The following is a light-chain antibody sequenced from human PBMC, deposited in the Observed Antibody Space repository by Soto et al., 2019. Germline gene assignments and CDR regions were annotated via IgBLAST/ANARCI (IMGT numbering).Light chain of an antibody. V-gene: IGKV3-11*01. CDR2: DAS. CDR1: QSVSSY. Sequence: EIVLTQSPATLSSSPGERATLSCRASQSVSSYLAWYQQKPGQAPRLLIYDASNRATGIPARFSGSGSGTDFTLTISSLEPEDFAVYFCQHRAGWPPALTFGGGTKVDI. CDR3: QHRAGWPPALT. J-gene: IGKJ4*01.